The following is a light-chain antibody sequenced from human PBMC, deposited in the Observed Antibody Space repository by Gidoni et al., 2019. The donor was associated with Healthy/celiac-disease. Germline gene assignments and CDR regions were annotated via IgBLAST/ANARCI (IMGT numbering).Light chain of an antibody. J-gene: IGKJ4*01. Sequence: AIRMTPSPSSFSASTGDRVTITCRASQGISSYLAWYQQKPGKAPKLLIYAASTLQSGVPSRFSGRGSGTDFTLTISGLRSEDFATYYCQQYYSYPLTFGGGTKVEIK. V-gene: IGKV1-8*01. CDR1: QGISSY. CDR3: QQYYSYPLT. CDR2: AAS.